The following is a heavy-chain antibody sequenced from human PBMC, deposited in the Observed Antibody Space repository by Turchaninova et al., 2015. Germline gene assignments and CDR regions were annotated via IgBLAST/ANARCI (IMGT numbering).Heavy chain of an antibody. J-gene: IGHJ4*02. CDR2: IHPGDGST. CDR1: GYTFSNYY. CDR3: ARSDYGGNLYFFDY. V-gene: IGHV1-46*01. Sequence: QVQLVQSGAEVRKPGASVKVSCKASGYTFSNYYMHWVRPAPGHGLEWMGLIHPGDGSTSYSQKLRGRVTMNRSTATSKLYMELSSLRSEDTAIYYCARSDYGGNLYFFDYWGQGTQVTVSS. D-gene: IGHD4-23*01.